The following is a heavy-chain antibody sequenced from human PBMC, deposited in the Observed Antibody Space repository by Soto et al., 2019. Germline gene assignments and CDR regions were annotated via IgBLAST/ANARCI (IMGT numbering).Heavy chain of an antibody. CDR2: ISSSSSYI. CDR3: ARKSITGTTWYFDY. CDR1: GFTFSSYS. J-gene: IGHJ4*02. Sequence: GGSLRLSCAASGFTFSSYSMNWVRQAPGKGLEWVSSISSSSSYIYYADSVKGRFTISRDNAKNSLYLQMNSLRAEDTAVYYCARKSITGTTWYFDYWGQGTLVTVSS. D-gene: IGHD1-7*01. V-gene: IGHV3-21*04.